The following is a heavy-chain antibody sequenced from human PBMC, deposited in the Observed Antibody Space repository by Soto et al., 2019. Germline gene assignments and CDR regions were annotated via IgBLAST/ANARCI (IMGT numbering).Heavy chain of an antibody. CDR1: GGSISSGDYY. CDR3: ARTEDGYNTNFEF. Sequence: PXECLCRSGPVSGGSISSGDYYRNWIRESPGKGLEWIGSIFYSGKTYYNPSLKSRVSISVDTSKNEFSLRLNSVTAADTALYHCARTEDGYNTNFEFWGQGTLVTVYS. CDR2: IFYSGKT. V-gene: IGHV4-30-4*01. D-gene: IGHD5-12*01. J-gene: IGHJ4*02.